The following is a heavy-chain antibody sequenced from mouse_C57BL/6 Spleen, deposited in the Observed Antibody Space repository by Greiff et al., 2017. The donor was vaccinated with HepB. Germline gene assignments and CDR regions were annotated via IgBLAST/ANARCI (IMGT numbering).Heavy chain of an antibody. V-gene: IGHV5-4*01. CDR3: ARAGSSSDY. Sequence: EVQGVESGGGLVKPGGSLKLSCAASGFTFSSYAMSWVRQTPEKRLEWVATISDGGSYTYYPDNVKGRFTISRDNAKNNLYLQMSHLKSEDTAMYYCARAGSSSDYGGQGTTLTVSS. CDR2: ISDGGSYT. CDR1: GFTFSSYA. J-gene: IGHJ2*01. D-gene: IGHD1-1*01.